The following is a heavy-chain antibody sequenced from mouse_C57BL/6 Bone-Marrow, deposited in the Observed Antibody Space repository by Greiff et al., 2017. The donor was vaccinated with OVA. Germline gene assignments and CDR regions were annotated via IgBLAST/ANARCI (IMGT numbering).Heavy chain of an antibody. CDR2: ISAGGSYT. CDR3: ARDVGCLLPCYFDY. J-gene: IGHJ2*01. V-gene: IGHV5-4*03. Sequence: EVTLVESGGGLVKPGGSLKLSCAASGFTFSSYAMSWVRQTPEKRLEWVATISAGGSYTYYPDNVKGRSTISRDNAKNNLYLQMSHLKSEATAMYYCARDVGCLLPCYFDYWGPGTTLTVSS. CDR1: GFTFSSYA. D-gene: IGHD2-3*01.